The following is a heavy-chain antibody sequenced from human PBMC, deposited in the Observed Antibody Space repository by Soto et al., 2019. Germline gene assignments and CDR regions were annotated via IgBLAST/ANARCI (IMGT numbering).Heavy chain of an antibody. V-gene: IGHV3-23*01. CDR3: AKRYYYDSGYFDY. D-gene: IGHD3-10*01. Sequence: EVQLLESGGGLVQPGGSLRLSCAASGFTFGSYAMTWVRQAPGKGLEWVSAISGSGGSTYYADSMKGRFTISRDNSKNTLYLLMNGLRAEDTAVYYCAKRYYYDSGYFDYWGQGTLVTVSS. CDR1: GFTFGSYA. CDR2: ISGSGGST. J-gene: IGHJ4*02.